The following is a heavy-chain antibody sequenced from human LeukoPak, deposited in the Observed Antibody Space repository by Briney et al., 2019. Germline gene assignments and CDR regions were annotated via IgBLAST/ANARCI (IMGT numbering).Heavy chain of an antibody. D-gene: IGHD2-8*01. CDR2: INPNSGGT. V-gene: IGHV1-2*06. CDR1: GYTFTGYY. J-gene: IGHJ3*02. Sequence: GASVKVSCKASGYTFTGYYMHWVRQAPGQGLEWMGRINPNSGGTNYAQKFQGRVTMTRDTSISTAYMELSRLRSDDTAVYYCARALDCTNGVCFGDDAFDIWGQGTMVTVSS. CDR3: ARALDCTNGVCFGDDAFDI.